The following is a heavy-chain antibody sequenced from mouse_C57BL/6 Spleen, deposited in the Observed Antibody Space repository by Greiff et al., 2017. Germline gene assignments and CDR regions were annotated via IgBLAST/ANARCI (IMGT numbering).Heavy chain of an antibody. V-gene: IGHV1-64*01. J-gene: IGHJ4*01. CDR2: IHPNSGST. D-gene: IGHD1-1*01. CDR1: GYTFTSYW. Sequence: QVQLQQPGAELVKPGASVKLSCKASGYTFTSYWMHWVKQRPGQGLEWIGMIHPNSGSTNYNEKFKSKATLTVDKSSSTAYMQLISLTSEDSAVYYCARERFYYGSSNYYAMDYWGQGTSVTVSS. CDR3: ARERFYYGSSNYYAMDY.